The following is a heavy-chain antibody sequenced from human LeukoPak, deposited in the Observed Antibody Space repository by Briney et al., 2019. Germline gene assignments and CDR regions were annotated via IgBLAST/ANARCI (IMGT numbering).Heavy chain of an antibody. D-gene: IGHD2-21*01. V-gene: IGHV4-4*09. J-gene: IGHJ4*02. CDR2: INTKGET. Sequence: SETLSLSCTVSGVSMSAYQWSWLRKSPEKGLQWIGCINTKGETSYNPSLKSRVTTSVDTSKSQFSLRLTSVTAADTAVYYCATSNDAKIAPFDHWGQGAPVTVSS. CDR1: GVSMSAYQ. CDR3: ATSNDAKIAPFDH.